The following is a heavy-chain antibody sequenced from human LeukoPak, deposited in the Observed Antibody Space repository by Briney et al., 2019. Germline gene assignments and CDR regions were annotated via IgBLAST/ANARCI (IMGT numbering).Heavy chain of an antibody. V-gene: IGHV4-39*01. CDR2: IYYSKNT. D-gene: IGHD5-18*01. CDR1: GGSFSSSSAL. CDR3: VSPRGFSYGYFDY. Sequence: PSETLSLTCTVSGGSFSSSSALWGWIRQPPGKGLEWIGSIYYSKNTYYNPSLKSRVTISADTPKNQFPLTLGSVSATDTAVYYCVSPRGFSYGYFDYWGQGTLVTVSS. J-gene: IGHJ4*02.